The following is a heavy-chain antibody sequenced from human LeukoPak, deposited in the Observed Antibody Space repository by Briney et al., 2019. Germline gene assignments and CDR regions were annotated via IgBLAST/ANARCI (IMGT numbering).Heavy chain of an antibody. D-gene: IGHD3-10*01. CDR2: ISSSSSTI. J-gene: IGHJ3*02. Sequence: LTGGSLILACAASGFTFSSYRMTWVRQAPGKGLEWVSYISSSSSTIYYADSVKGRFTISRDNAKNSLYLQMNSLRAEDTAVYYCARELWFGDSAFDIWGQGTMVTVSS. V-gene: IGHV3-48*04. CDR3: ARELWFGDSAFDI. CDR1: GFTFSSYR.